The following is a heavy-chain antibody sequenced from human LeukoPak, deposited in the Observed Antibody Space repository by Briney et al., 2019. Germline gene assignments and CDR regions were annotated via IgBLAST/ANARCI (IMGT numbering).Heavy chain of an antibody. Sequence: GGSLRLSCAASGFTFSDYYMSWIRQAPGKGLEWVSYISSSGSTIYYADSVKGRFTISRDNAKNSLYLQMNSLRAEDTAVYYCARDLGVRENWNSWGYYFDYWGQGTLVTVSS. V-gene: IGHV3-11*04. J-gene: IGHJ4*02. D-gene: IGHD1-7*01. CDR2: ISSSGSTI. CDR3: ARDLGVRENWNSWGYYFDY. CDR1: GFTFSDYY.